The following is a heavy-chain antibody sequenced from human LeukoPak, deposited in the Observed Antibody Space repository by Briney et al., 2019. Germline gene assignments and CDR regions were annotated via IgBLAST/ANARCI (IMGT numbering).Heavy chain of an antibody. V-gene: IGHV1-58*02. J-gene: IGHJ6*03. Sequence: SVKLSCKASGFTFTSSAMQWVRQARGQRLEWIGWIVVGSGNTNYAQKFQERVTITRDISTSTAYMELSSLRAEDTAVYYCAAIYGDYGDDYYYYMDVWGKGTTVTVSS. CDR2: IVVGSGNT. CDR1: GFTFTSSA. D-gene: IGHD4-17*01. CDR3: AAIYGDYGDDYYYYMDV.